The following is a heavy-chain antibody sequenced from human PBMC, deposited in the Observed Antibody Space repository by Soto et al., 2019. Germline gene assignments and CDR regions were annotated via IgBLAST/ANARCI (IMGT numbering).Heavy chain of an antibody. CDR1: GGSISSADFY. CDR2: IYHSGST. J-gene: IGHJ4*02. V-gene: IGHV4-31*03. Sequence: QVQLQESGPGLVKPSQTLSLTCTVSGGSISSADFYWSWIRQHPGKGLEYIGYIYHSGSTYSNPSLKSRVSMSVDTSKDQFSLRLNSVTAAETAMYYCARAYCGGDCYHPSEFDYWGQGTLVTVSS. D-gene: IGHD2-21*02. CDR3: ARAYCGGDCYHPSEFDY.